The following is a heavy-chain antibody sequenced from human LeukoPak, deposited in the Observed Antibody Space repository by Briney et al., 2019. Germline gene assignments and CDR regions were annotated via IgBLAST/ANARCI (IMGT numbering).Heavy chain of an antibody. CDR2: IYYSGST. D-gene: IGHD1-7*01. V-gene: IGHV4-39*07. CDR3: ARGLARNNWNYGRFLFDY. CDR1: GDSISSTNYY. Sequence: PSETLSLTCTVSGDSISSTNYYWGWIRQPPGKGLEWIGSIYYSGSTYYNPSLESRVTISVDTSKNQFSLKLSSVTAADTAVYYCARGLARNNWNYGRFLFDYWGQGTLVTVSS. J-gene: IGHJ4*02.